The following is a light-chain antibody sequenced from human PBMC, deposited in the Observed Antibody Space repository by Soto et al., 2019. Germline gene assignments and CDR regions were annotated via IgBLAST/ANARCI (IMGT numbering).Light chain of an antibody. CDR3: QHYNNWPT. V-gene: IGKV3-15*01. J-gene: IGKJ2*01. CDR1: QSVSSN. Sequence: EIVMTQSPATLSVSPGERATLSCRASQSVSSNLAWYQQKPGQAPRLLIYGASTRATGLPARFSGSGSGTEFTIIISMLQDEDVAFYYCQHYNNWPTFGQGTKLEIK. CDR2: GAS.